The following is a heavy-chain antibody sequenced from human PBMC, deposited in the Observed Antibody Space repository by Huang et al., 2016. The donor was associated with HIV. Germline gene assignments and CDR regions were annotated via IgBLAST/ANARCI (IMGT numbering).Heavy chain of an antibody. D-gene: IGHD2-15*01. J-gene: IGHJ4*02. CDR1: GYTFRNYD. V-gene: IGHV1-8*01. CDR3: ATLPPVNYGRSGGRVRDY. Sequence: QVQLVQSGAEVKKPGASVKVSCKASGYTFRNYDINWVRQAPGQGREWMGRMNPTSVNTGYARQFQGRVTMTRRTAISTAYMELSRLRFEDTAVYYCATLPPVNYGRSGGRVRDYWGQGSLVTVSS. CDR2: MNPTSVNT.